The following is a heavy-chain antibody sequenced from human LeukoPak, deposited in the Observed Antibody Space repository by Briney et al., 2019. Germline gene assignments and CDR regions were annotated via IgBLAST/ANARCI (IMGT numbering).Heavy chain of an antibody. D-gene: IGHD5-18*01. V-gene: IGHV3-53*01. Sequence: GGPLTLFCAASGFTVSRNYMSWLRHAPGEALEWVSDIYSGGSTYYADSVKGRFTISRDNSKNTLYLQMNSLRAEDTAVYYCARVAYSYGSPDAFDIWGQGTMVTVSP. CDR2: IYSGGST. J-gene: IGHJ3*02. CDR1: GFTVSRNY. CDR3: ARVAYSYGSPDAFDI.